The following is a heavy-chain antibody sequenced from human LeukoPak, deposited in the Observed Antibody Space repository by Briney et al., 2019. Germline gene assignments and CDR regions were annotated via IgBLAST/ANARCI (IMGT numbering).Heavy chain of an antibody. CDR1: GFTFSSYG. D-gene: IGHD6-13*01. J-gene: IGHJ4*02. Sequence: GSLRLSCAASGFTFSSYGMHWVRQAPGKGLEWVAFIRYDGSNKYYADSVKGRFTISRDNSKNTLYLQMNSLRAEDTAVYYCAKDFEIAAADGNPDYWGQGTLVTVSS. CDR2: IRYDGSNK. V-gene: IGHV3-30*02. CDR3: AKDFEIAAADGNPDY.